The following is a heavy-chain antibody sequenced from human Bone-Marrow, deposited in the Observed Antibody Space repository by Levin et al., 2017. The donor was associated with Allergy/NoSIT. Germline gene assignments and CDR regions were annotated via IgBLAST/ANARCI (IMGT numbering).Heavy chain of an antibody. CDR1: GFTFSSYS. V-gene: IGHV3-21*01. CDR2: ISSSSSYI. Sequence: GESLKISCAASGFTFSSYSMNWVRQAPGKGLEWVSSISSSSSYIYYADSVKGRFTISRDNAKNSLYLQMNSLRAEDTAVYYCAQRQYSSSWYDAFDIWGQGTMVTVSS. CDR3: AQRQYSSSWYDAFDI. D-gene: IGHD6-13*01. J-gene: IGHJ3*02.